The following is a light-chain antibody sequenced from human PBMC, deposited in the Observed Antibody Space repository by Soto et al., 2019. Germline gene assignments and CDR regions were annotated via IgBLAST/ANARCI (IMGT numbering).Light chain of an antibody. CDR3: AAWDDSLSGHYV. Sequence: QAVVTQPPSVSGAPGQRVTISCIGGSSNIGAGYEVHWYQQLPGTVPKLLIYRNTYRPSGVPDRFSGSKSGTSASLAISGLRSEDEADYYCAAWDDSLSGHYVFGTGTKVTVL. J-gene: IGLJ1*01. CDR2: RNT. CDR1: SSNIGAGYE. V-gene: IGLV1-40*01.